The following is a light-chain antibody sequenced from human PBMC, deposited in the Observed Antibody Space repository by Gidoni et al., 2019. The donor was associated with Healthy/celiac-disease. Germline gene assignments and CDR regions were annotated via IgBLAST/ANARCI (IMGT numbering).Light chain of an antibody. CDR1: QDISNY. CDR2: DAS. Sequence: DIQMTQSPSSLSASVGDRVTITCQASQDISNYLNWYQQKPGKAPKLLIYDASNLETGVPSRFSGSGSGTDFTFTISSLQPEDIATYYCQQYDNLPPLIFXGXTKVEIK. J-gene: IGKJ4*01. V-gene: IGKV1-33*01. CDR3: QQYDNLPPLI.